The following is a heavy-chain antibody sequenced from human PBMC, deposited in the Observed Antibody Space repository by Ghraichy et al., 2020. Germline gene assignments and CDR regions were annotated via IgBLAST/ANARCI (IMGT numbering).Heavy chain of an antibody. J-gene: IGHJ4*02. CDR2: ISYDGSNK. V-gene: IGHV3-30*18. D-gene: IGHD6-19*01. CDR1: GFTFSSYG. CDR3: AKGRRWLEY. Sequence: GGSLRLSCAASGFTFSSYGMHWVRQAPGKGLEWVAVISYDGSNKYYADSVKGRFTISRDNSKNTLYLQMNSLRAEDTAVYYCAKGRRWLEYWGQGTLVTVSS.